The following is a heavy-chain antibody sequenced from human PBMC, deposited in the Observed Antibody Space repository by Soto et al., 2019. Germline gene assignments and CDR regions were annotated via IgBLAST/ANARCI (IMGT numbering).Heavy chain of an antibody. V-gene: IGHV5-51*01. D-gene: IGHD6-19*01. CDR2: IYPGDSDT. Sequence: GEPLKISWRASGCKCVAYWIGWMIQKPGKGLEWMGIIYPGDSDTKYSPSLQGRVTISADTSISTAYLQWTSLKASDTAMYYCARSRRGAYSSGWYSLSGYYNYGIDVWGQGTKVTVSS. CDR1: GCKCVAYW. J-gene: IGHJ6*02. CDR3: ARSRRGAYSSGWYSLSGYYNYGIDV.